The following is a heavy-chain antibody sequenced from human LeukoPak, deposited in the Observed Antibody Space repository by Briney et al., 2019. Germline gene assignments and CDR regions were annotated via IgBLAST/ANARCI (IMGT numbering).Heavy chain of an antibody. CDR1: GFTFSIYA. V-gene: IGHV3-64D*06. Sequence: GGSLRLSCSASGFTFSIYAMDWVRQAPGKGLESVSAISSDGGSTYYADSVKGRFTISRDNSKNTLYRQMSSLRAEDTAVCYFVKEEMGAHHAFDIWGQGTLVTVSS. D-gene: IGHD1-26*01. CDR3: VKEEMGAHHAFDI. J-gene: IGHJ3*02. CDR2: ISSDGGST.